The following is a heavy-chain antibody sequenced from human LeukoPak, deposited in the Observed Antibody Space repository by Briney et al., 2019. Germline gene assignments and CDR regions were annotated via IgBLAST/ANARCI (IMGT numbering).Heavy chain of an antibody. Sequence: ASVKVSCKASGYTFTSYYMHWVRQALGQGLEWMGIINPSGGSTSYAQKFQGRVTMTRDTSTSTVYMELSSLRSEDTAVYYCARDIAVVPAATPALGFDPWGQGTLVTVSS. CDR3: ARDIAVVPAATPALGFDP. D-gene: IGHD2-2*01. CDR1: GYTFTSYY. V-gene: IGHV1-46*01. J-gene: IGHJ5*02. CDR2: INPSGGST.